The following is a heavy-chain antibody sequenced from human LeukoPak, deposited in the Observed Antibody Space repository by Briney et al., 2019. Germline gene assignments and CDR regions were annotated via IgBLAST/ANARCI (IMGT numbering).Heavy chain of an antibody. CDR1: GGSISSGSYY. J-gene: IGHJ6*02. CDR2: IYTSGST. D-gene: IGHD3-10*01. CDR3: ARDPITMVRGVWYYGMDV. Sequence: SETLSLTCTVSGGSISSGSYYWSWIRQPAGKGLEWIGRIYTSGSTNYNPSLKSRVTMSVDTSKNQFSLKLSSVTAADTAVYYCARDPITMVRGVWYYGMDVWGQGTTVTVSS. V-gene: IGHV4-61*02.